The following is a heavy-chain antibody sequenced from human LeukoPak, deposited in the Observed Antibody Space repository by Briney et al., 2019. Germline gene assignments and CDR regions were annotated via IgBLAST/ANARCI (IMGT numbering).Heavy chain of an antibody. CDR3: ASSTAMVTWTDY. CDR1: GFTFSSYG. V-gene: IGHV3-30*02. J-gene: IGHJ4*02. D-gene: IGHD5-18*01. CDR2: IRYDGSNK. Sequence: GGSLRLSCAASGFTFSSYGMHWVRQAPGKGLEWVAFIRYDGSNKYYAGSVKGRFTISRDNSKNTLYLQMNSLRAEDTAVYYCASSTAMVTWTDYWGQGTLVTVSS.